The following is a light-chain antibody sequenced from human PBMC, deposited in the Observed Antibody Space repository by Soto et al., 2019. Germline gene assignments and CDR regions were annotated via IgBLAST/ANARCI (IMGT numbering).Light chain of an antibody. J-gene: IGKJ1*01. CDR1: QSVSSY. CDR2: DAS. V-gene: IGKV3-11*01. CDR3: QQRSNWPPSWT. Sequence: EIALTQSPATLSLSPGERATLSCRASQSVSSYLAWYQQKPGQAPRLLIYDASNRATGIPARFSGSGSGTDCTLTISSLEPEDFAVYYCQQRSNWPPSWTFGQGTKVEIK.